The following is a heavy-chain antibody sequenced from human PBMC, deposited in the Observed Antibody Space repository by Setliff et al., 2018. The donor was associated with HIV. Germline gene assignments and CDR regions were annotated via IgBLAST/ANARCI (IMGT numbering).Heavy chain of an antibody. V-gene: IGHV4-34*12. CDR2: MIYGGDT. CDR1: GGSFSGNY. D-gene: IGHD6-19*01. Sequence: SETLSLTCAIYGGSFSGNYWGWIRQAPGKGLEWIASMIYGGDTWYNPSLKSRVTIYVDTANNEISLRLSSVAAEDTAVYRCARPHSGRGGGAWFDPWGQGIQVTVSS. J-gene: IGHJ5*02. CDR3: ARPHSGRGGGAWFDP.